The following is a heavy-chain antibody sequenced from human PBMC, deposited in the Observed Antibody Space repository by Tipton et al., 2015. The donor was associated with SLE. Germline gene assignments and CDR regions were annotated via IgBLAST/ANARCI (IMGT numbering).Heavy chain of an antibody. CDR1: GGSFSGHY. D-gene: IGHD3-10*01. Sequence: TLSLTCTVYGGSFSGHYWTGISPPPGKGPEWIGEINQSGSTNYNTSLKSRVTISVDTSKNQFFLKLTSVTAADTAVYFCSRGRGGAFDMWGQGTMVTVSS. CDR3: SRGRGGAFDM. CDR2: INQSGST. V-gene: IGHV4-34*01. J-gene: IGHJ3*02.